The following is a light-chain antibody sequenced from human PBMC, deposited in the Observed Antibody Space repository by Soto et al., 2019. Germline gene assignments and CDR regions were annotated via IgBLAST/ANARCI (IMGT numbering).Light chain of an antibody. J-gene: IGKJ3*01. CDR1: QDISNY. Sequence: DIQMTQSPSSLSASVGDRVTITCQASQDISNYLNWYQQKPGKAPKLVISDASNLETGAPSRFSGSGSGTDFTVTISSLQPEDIGKYFCQQDDNLPLSFGPGTTVEI. CDR2: DAS. CDR3: QQDDNLPLS. V-gene: IGKV1-33*01.